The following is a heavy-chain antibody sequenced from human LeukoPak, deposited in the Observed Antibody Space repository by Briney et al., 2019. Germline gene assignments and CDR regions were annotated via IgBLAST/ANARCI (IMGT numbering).Heavy chain of an antibody. D-gene: IGHD3-22*01. V-gene: IGHV4-34*01. CDR1: GGSFSTYY. J-gene: IGHJ3*02. Sequence: PSKTLSLTCTVYGGSFSTYYWNWIRQPPGKGLEWIGEINHSGNTNYNPSLKGRVTISIDTSKNQFSLRLGSMAAADTAVYYCARRLHYDSSGYYSDRLKKHAFDIWGQGTMVTVSS. CDR2: INHSGNT. CDR3: ARRLHYDSSGYYSDRLKKHAFDI.